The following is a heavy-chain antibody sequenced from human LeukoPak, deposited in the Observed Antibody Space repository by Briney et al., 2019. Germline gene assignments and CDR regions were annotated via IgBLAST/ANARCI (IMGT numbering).Heavy chain of an antibody. J-gene: IGHJ4*02. CDR2: IYYRSKWYN. V-gene: IGHV6-1*01. Sequence: SQTLSLTCAISGDSVSTNSAAWNWIRQSPSRGLEWLGRIYYRSKWYNDYAVSVKSRIAINPDTSKNQFSLQLNSVTPEDTAVYYCARDMGVFSKWSKYDSWGQGTLVTV. CDR1: GDSVSTNSAA. CDR3: ARDMGVFSKWSKYDS. D-gene: IGHD2-15*01.